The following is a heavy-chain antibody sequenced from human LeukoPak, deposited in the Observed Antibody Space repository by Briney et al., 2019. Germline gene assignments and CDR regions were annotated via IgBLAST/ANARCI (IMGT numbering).Heavy chain of an antibody. Sequence: GGSLRLSCAASGFTVSGYEMNWVRQAPGKGLEWVSYISRSGTIISYADSVRGRLTISRDNAKNSLYLQMNSLRAEDTAVYYCARESDDYYFDYWGQGTLVTVSS. V-gene: IGHV3-48*03. D-gene: IGHD3-3*01. CDR1: GFTVSGYE. J-gene: IGHJ4*02. CDR3: ARESDDYYFDY. CDR2: ISRSGTII.